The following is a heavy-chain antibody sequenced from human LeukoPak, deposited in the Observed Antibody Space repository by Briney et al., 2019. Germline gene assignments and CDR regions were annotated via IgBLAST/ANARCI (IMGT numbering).Heavy chain of an antibody. CDR3: ARKGKYYDSSGHYYKPLDY. CDR2: IYTSGST. CDR1: GGSISSYY. D-gene: IGHD3-22*01. J-gene: IGHJ4*02. V-gene: IGHV4-4*07. Sequence: SETLSLTCTVSGGSISSYYWSWIRQPAGKGLEWIGRIYTSGSTNYNPSLKSRVTMSVDTSKNQFSLKLSSVTAADTAVYYCARKGKYYDSSGHYYKPLDYWGQGTLVTVSS.